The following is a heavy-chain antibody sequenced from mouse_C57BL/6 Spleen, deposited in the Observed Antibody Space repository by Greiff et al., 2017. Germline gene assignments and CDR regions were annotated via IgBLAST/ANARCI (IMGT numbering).Heavy chain of an antibody. CDR2: IDPSDSYT. CDR1: GYTFTSYW. D-gene: IGHD1-1*01. CDR3: ARRGTGRDY. Sequence: QVQLQQPGAELVRPGTSVKLSCKASGYTFTSYWMHWVKQRPGQGLEWIGVIDPSDSYTNYNQKFKGKATLTVDTSSSTAYMQLISLTSEDSAVYYCARRGTGRDYWGQGTSGTVSS. J-gene: IGHJ4*01. V-gene: IGHV1-59*01.